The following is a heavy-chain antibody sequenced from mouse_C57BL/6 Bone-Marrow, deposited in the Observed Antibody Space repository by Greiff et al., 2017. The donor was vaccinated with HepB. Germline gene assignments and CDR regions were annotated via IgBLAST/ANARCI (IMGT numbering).Heavy chain of an antibody. CDR1: GYTFTSYT. Sequence: QVQLQQSGAELARPGASVKMSCKASGYTFTSYTMHWVKQRPGQGLEWIGYIKPSSGYTKYNQKFKDKATLTADKSSSKSYMQLSSLTSEDSAVYDCATQFPYLLLRCDYWGQGTPLTVSS. V-gene: IGHV1-4*01. CDR3: ATQFPYLLLRCDY. J-gene: IGHJ2*01. CDR2: IKPSSGYT. D-gene: IGHD1-1*01.